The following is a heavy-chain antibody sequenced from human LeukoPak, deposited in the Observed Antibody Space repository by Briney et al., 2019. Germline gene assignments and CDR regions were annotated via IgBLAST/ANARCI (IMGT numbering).Heavy chain of an antibody. CDR3: ARRSTSGSYWDYFDY. D-gene: IGHD1-26*01. CDR1: GGSVSSYY. CDR2: IYHSGST. V-gene: IGHV4-59*08. J-gene: IGHJ4*02. Sequence: PSETLSLTCTVSGGSVSSYYWSWIRQPPGQGLEWIGYIYHSGSTYYNPSLKSRVTISVDTSKNQFSLRLISVTAADTAVYYCARRSTSGSYWDYFDYWGQGTLVTVSS.